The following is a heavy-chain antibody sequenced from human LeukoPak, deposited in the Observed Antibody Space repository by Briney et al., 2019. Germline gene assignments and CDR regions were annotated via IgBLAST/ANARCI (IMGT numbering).Heavy chain of an antibody. CDR3: ARQTGSGLFILP. D-gene: IGHD3/OR15-3a*01. Sequence: SETLSLTCIVSGGSISSSTSYWGWIRQSPGKGLEWIGSIYYSGNTYYNASLKSQVSISIDTSKNQFSLKLPSVTAADTAVYYCARQTGSGLFILPGGQGTLVTVSS. V-gene: IGHV4-39*01. CDR2: IYYSGNT. CDR1: GGSISSSTSY. J-gene: IGHJ4*02.